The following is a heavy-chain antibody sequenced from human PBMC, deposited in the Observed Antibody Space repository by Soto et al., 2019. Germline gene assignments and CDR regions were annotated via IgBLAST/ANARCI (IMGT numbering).Heavy chain of an antibody. CDR2: IYYRGTT. Sequence: QVQLQESGPGLVKPSQTLSLTCTVSGGSISSGGYYWIWLRQHPGKGLEWIGYIYYRGTTYYNTSLKSRVSISVDTSKNQYSLKRSSVTAADTAVYYCAREGGIVGATAADYWGQGTLVTVSS. V-gene: IGHV4-31*03. CDR3: AREGGIVGATAADY. CDR1: GGSISSGGYY. D-gene: IGHD1-26*01. J-gene: IGHJ4*02.